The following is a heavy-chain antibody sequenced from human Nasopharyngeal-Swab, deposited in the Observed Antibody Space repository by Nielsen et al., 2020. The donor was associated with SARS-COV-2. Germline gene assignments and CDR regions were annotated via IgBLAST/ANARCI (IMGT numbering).Heavy chain of an antibody. V-gene: IGHV3-66*01. CDR3: ASSGEQQLVPDY. D-gene: IGHD6-13*01. Sequence: GESLKISCAASGFTVSSNYMSWVRQAPGKGLEWVSVIYSGGSTYYADSVKGRFTISRDNSKNTLYLQMNSLRAEDTAVYYCASSGEQQLVPDYWGQGTLVTVCS. CDR1: GFTVSSNY. CDR2: IYSGGST. J-gene: IGHJ4*02.